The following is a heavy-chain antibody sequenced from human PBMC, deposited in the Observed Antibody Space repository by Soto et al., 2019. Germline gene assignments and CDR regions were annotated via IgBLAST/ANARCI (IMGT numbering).Heavy chain of an antibody. CDR3: ATKSVYSSGCINYPGAPNEYLHH. D-gene: IGHD6-19*01. CDR2: ISAYNGNT. CDR1: GYTFTSYG. V-gene: IGHV1-18*01. Sequence: GASVKVSCKASGYTFTSYGISWVRQAPGQGLEWMGWISAYNGNTNYAQKLQGRVTMTTDTSTSTAYMELSSLRSDDTAVYYCATKSVYSSGCINYPGAPNEYLHHCGQRSLVPVSS. J-gene: IGHJ1*01.